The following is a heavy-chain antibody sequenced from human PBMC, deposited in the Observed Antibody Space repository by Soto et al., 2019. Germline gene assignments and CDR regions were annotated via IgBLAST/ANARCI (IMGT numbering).Heavy chain of an antibody. D-gene: IGHD6-13*01. CDR2: ISGSGIGT. J-gene: IGHJ4*02. CDR1: GFTFSSYA. Sequence: EVQLLESGGGLVQPGGSLRLSCAASGFTFSSYAMSWVRQAPGKGLEWVSAISGSGIGTYYADSVKGRFTISRDNSKNTLYLQMNSLRAEDTAVYYCAKEHHYSSSWSEFDYWGQGTLVTVSS. CDR3: AKEHHYSSSWSEFDY. V-gene: IGHV3-23*01.